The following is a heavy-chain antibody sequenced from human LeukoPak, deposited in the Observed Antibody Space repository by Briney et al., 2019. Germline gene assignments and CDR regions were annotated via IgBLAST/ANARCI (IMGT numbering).Heavy chain of an antibody. CDR1: GGSIRSYY. CDR2: IYTTGST. Sequence: TSETLSLTCTVSGGSIRSYYWSWIRQPPGKGLEWIGYIYTTGSTNYNPSLKSRVTISIDTSNNHLSLELSSVTAADTAVCYCARNRDRYSNNWPFDYWGQGTLVTVSS. D-gene: IGHD6-13*01. CDR3: ARNRDRYSNNWPFDY. J-gene: IGHJ4*02. V-gene: IGHV4-4*09.